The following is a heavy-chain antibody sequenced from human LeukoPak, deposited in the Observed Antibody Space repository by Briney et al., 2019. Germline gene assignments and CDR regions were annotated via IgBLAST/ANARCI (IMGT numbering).Heavy chain of an antibody. J-gene: IGHJ4*02. CDR3: AKCGDIVVVPAAPGVDY. CDR1: GFTFSSYA. D-gene: IGHD2-2*01. CDR2: ISGSGGST. V-gene: IGHV3-23*01. Sequence: GGSLRLSCAASGFTFSSYAMSWVRQAPGKGLEWVSAISGSGGSTYYADSVKGRFTISRDNSKNTLYLQMNSLRAEDTAVYYCAKCGDIVVVPAAPGVDYWGQGTLVIVSS.